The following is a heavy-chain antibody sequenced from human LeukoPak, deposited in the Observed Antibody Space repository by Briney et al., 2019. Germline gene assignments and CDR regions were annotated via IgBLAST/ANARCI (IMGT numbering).Heavy chain of an antibody. CDR2: IYHSGST. V-gene: IGHV4-30-2*01. J-gene: IGHJ4*02. D-gene: IGHD6-19*01. CDR1: GGSISSGGYS. Sequence: SQTLSLTCAVSGGSISSGGYSWGWIRQPPGKGLEWIGYIYHSGSTYYNPSLKSRVTISVDRSKNQFSLKLSSVTAADTAVYYCARGPRGPTRGSGWYYFDYWGQGTLVTVSS. CDR3: ARGPRGPTRGSGWYYFDY.